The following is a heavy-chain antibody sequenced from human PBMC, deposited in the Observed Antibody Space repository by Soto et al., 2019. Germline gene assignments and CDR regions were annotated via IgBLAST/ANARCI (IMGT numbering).Heavy chain of an antibody. CDR2: INHSGST. CDR3: AILGYCSGGSCYSTDY. CDR1: GGSFSGYY. V-gene: IGHV4-34*01. D-gene: IGHD2-15*01. Sequence: QVQLQQWGAGLLKPSETLSLTCAVYGGSFSGYYWSWIRQPPGKGLEWIGEINHSGSTNYNPSLKSRVTISVDTAKNQFSLKLSSVTAADTAVYYCAILGYCSGGSCYSTDYWGQGTLVTVSS. J-gene: IGHJ4*02.